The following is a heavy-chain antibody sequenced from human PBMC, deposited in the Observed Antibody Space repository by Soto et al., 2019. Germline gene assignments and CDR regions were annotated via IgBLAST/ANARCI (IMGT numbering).Heavy chain of an antibody. CDR3: ERPRYDRSETPFDH. V-gene: IGHV3-74*01. J-gene: IGHJ4*02. CDR1: GFTFSSYW. Sequence: LRLSCAASGFTFSSYWMHWVRQAPGKGLVWVSGINGDGSTATYADSVKGRFIISRDNAKNMLYLQMNRLTAEDTAVYYWERPRYDRSETPFDHGGQETLVTV. D-gene: IGHD3-22*01. CDR2: INGDGSTA.